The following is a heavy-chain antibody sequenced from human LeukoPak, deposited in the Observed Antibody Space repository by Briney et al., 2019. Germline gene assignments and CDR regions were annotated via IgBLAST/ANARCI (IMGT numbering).Heavy chain of an antibody. V-gene: IGHV4-34*12. CDR2: IFYSGST. Sequence: PSETLSLTSAVYAGSCSGYYWGRHPQPQGKGLEWIGNIFYSGSTYYSPSLKSLVTISIDTSRNQFSLKMNSITAAATAVYYCSKSNGYGLVDIWGQGTMGTGSS. CDR3: SKSNGYGLVDI. J-gene: IGHJ3*02. CDR1: AGSCSGYY. D-gene: IGHD3-10*01.